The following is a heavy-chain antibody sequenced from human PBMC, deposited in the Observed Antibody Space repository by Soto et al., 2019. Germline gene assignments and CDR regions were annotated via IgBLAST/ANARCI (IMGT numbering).Heavy chain of an antibody. D-gene: IGHD3-10*01. CDR3: ARGVPMVVEAQRDAPDKYYFDS. CDR1: GGSFSGYY. Sequence: SETLSLTCAVYGGSFSGYYWSWIRQPPGKGLEWIGEINHSGSTNSNPSLKSRVTISVDTSKNQFSLKLSSVTAADRAVYHCARGVPMVVEAQRDAPDKYYFDSWGQGTQVTVSS. V-gene: IGHV4-34*01. CDR2: INHSGST. J-gene: IGHJ4*02.